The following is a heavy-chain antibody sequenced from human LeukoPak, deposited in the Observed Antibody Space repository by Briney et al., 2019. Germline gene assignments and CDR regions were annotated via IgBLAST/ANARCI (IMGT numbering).Heavy chain of an antibody. CDR1: GFTFSNAW. Sequence: GGSLRLSCAASGFTFSNAWMTWVRQAPGKRLEWVGRVKRKIDGETTDYAAPVKGRFAISRDDSKNTVYLQMNSLKTEDTAVYYCTTDSAAYWGQGTLVTVSS. CDR2: VKRKIDGETT. V-gene: IGHV3-15*01. J-gene: IGHJ4*02. CDR3: TTDSAAY.